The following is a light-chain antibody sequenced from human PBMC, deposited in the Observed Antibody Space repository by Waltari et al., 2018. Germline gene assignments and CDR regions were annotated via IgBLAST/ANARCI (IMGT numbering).Light chain of an antibody. CDR3: QQYNNWPPLT. CDR2: GAS. J-gene: IGKJ4*01. V-gene: IGKV3-15*01. Sequence: EIVMTQSPATLYVSPGERATLSCRASQYISSNLAWYQQNPGQAPRLLIYGASTRATGIPARFSGSGSATDFTLTISSLQSEDFAVYYCQQYNNWPPLTFGGGTEVEIK. CDR1: QYISSN.